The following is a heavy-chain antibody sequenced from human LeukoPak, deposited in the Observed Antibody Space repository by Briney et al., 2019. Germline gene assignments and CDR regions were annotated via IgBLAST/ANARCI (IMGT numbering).Heavy chain of an antibody. CDR1: GYTFTSYD. D-gene: IGHD2-15*01. Sequence: ASVKVSCKASGYTFTSYDINWVRQATGQGLEWMGWISAYNGNTNYAQKLQGRVTMTTDTSTSTAYMELRSLRSDDTAVYYCASGSLFTPFDYWGQGTLVTVSS. V-gene: IGHV1-18*01. CDR2: ISAYNGNT. J-gene: IGHJ4*02. CDR3: ASGSLFTPFDY.